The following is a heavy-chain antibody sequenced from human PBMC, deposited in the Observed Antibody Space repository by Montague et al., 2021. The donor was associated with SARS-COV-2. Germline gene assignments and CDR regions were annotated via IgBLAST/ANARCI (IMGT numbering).Heavy chain of an antibody. Sequence: SETLSLTCAISGGSFSNYYWSWIRQPPGKGLEWIGEVNQSGTTIYNPSFKSGVTISEDTSKNQFYLRLNSVTAADTAVYYCARGRQPVVVPGAGPAGRAFAIWGQGTLVTVSS. V-gene: IGHV4-34*01. CDR2: VNQSGTT. D-gene: IGHD2-2*01. J-gene: IGHJ3*02. CDR1: GGSFSNYY. CDR3: ARGRQPVVVPGAGPAGRAFAI.